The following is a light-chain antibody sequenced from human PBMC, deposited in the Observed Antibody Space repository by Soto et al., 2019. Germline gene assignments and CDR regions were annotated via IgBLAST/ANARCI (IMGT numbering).Light chain of an antibody. CDR2: DNN. CDR1: SSNIGNDY. J-gene: IGLJ1*01. V-gene: IGLV1-51*01. Sequence: QSVLTQPPSVSAAPGQKVTISCSGSSSNIGNDYVSRYQQLPGTAPKLLIYDNNKRPSGIPDRFSGSKSGTSATLGISGLQTGDEADYYCGTWDSSLNDSVFGTGTKLTVL. CDR3: GTWDSSLNDSV.